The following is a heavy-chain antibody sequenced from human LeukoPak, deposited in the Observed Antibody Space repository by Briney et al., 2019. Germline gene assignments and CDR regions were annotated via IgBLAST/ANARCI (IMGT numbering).Heavy chain of an antibody. CDR2: INPSGGST. Sequence: ASVTVSYKASGYTFTNYYMHWVGQAPGQGSEWMGVINPSGGSTSYPQNFQGRVTMTMDTSTSTVYMELSSLRSEDTAVYYCARGEYHFWSGRTVDYWGQGTLVTVSS. D-gene: IGHD3-3*01. CDR3: ARGEYHFWSGRTVDY. J-gene: IGHJ4*02. V-gene: IGHV1-46*01. CDR1: GYTFTNYY.